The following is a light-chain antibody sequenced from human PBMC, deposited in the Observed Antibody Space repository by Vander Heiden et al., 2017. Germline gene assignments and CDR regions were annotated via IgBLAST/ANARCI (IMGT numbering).Light chain of an antibody. CDR2: KAS. CDR3: QQYNSYWT. J-gene: IGKJ1*01. Sequence: PSPSTLSASVGDRVTITCRASQSISSWLAWYQQKPGKTPKLLIYKASTLESGVPSRFSGSGSGTEFTLTISSLQPDDLATYYCQQYNSYWTFGQGTKVEIK. CDR1: QSISSW. V-gene: IGKV1-5*03.